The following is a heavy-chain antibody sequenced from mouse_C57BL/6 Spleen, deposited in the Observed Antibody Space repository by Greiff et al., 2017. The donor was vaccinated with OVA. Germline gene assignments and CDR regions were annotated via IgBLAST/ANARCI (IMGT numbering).Heavy chain of an antibody. J-gene: IGHJ1*03. CDR2: IDPETGGT. Sequence: QVQLKESGAELVRPGASVTLSCKASGYTFTDYEMHWVKQTPVHGLEWIGAIDPETGGTAYNQKFKGKAILTADKSSSTAYMELRSLTSEDSAVYYCTRSRDYDGYFDVWGTGTTVTVSS. CDR3: TRSRDYDGYFDV. V-gene: IGHV1-15*01. D-gene: IGHD2-4*01. CDR1: GYTFTDYE.